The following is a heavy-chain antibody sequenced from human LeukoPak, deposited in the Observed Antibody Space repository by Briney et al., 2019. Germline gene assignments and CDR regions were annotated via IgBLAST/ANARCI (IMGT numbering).Heavy chain of an antibody. J-gene: IGHJ4*02. CDR1: GGSVSSGSYY. V-gene: IGHV4-61*01. CDR3: ASIHSSGWYSENDY. D-gene: IGHD6-19*01. CDR2: IYYSGST. Sequence: PSETLSLTCTVSGGSVSSGSYYWSWIRQPPGKGLEWIGYIYYSGSTNYNPSLKSRVTISVDKSKNQFSLKLSSVTAADTAVYYCASIHSSGWYSENDYWGQGTLVTVSS.